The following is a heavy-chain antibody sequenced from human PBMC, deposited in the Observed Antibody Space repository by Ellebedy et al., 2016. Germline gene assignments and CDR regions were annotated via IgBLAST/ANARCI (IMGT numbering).Heavy chain of an antibody. CDR3: ARDMGSIAASHGMDV. V-gene: IGHV1-18*01. J-gene: IGHJ6*02. Sequence: ASVKVSCKASGYTFTSYGISWVRQAPGQGLEWMGWISAYHGNTNYAQKLQGRVTMTTDTSPSTAYMELRSLRSDDTAVYYCARDMGSIAASHGMDVWGQGTTVTVSS. CDR2: ISAYHGNT. CDR1: GYTFTSYG. D-gene: IGHD6-6*01.